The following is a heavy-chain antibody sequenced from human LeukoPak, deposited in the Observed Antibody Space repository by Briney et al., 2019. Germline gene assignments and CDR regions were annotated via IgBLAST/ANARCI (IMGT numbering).Heavy chain of an antibody. J-gene: IGHJ6*03. D-gene: IGHD6-19*01. Sequence: QPGGSLRLSWAASGFCVSFNYMTWVRQAPGKGLEWVSVIDIVGSTYYADSVKGRFTISRDNSKNTLYLQMNSLRAEDTAVYYCAKDTRPDSGFLHYYYMDIWGTGATVTVSS. V-gene: IGHV3-53*01. CDR1: GFCVSFNY. CDR3: AKDTRPDSGFLHYYYMDI. CDR2: IDIVGST.